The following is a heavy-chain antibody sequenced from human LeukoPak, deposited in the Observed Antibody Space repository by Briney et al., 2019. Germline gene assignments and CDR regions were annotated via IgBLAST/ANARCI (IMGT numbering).Heavy chain of an antibody. CDR3: ARHAPKWILGYNWFDP. CDR2: MYYSGST. D-gene: IGHD5-18*01. V-gene: IGHV4-39*01. Sequence: PSETLSLTCTVSGGSISSSSYYWGWIRQPPGKGLEWIGSMYYSGSTYYNPSLKSRVTISVDTSKNQFSLKLNSVTAADTAVYYCARHAPKWILGYNWFDPWGQGTLVTVSS. J-gene: IGHJ5*02. CDR1: GGSISSSSYY.